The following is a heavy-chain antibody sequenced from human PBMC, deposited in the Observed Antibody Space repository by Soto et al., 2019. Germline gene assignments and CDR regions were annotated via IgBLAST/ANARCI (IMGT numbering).Heavy chain of an antibody. CDR2: INPNSGGT. CDR1: GYTFTGYY. Sequence: ASVKVSCKASGYTFTGYYMHWVRQAPGQGLEWMGWINPNSGGTNYAQKFQGRVTMTRDTSISTAYMELSRLRSDDTAVYYCASYDSSGYGGGVDDAFDIWGQWTMVTVSS. CDR3: ASYDSSGYGGGVDDAFDI. J-gene: IGHJ3*02. V-gene: IGHV1-2*02. D-gene: IGHD3-22*01.